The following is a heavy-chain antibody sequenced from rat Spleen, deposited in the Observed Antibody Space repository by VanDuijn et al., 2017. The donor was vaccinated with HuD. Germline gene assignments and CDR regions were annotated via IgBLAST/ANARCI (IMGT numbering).Heavy chain of an antibody. Sequence: EVQLVESGGGLVQPGRSLKLSCAASRFPFSDYNMAWVRQAPKRGLEWVATISYDGSSTYYRDSVKGRFTISRDNTESTLYLQMDSLRSEDTATYYCARRRYYSAPDYWGQGVMVTVSS. CDR2: ISYDGSST. D-gene: IGHD1-1*01. CDR1: RFPFSDYN. V-gene: IGHV5-7*01. CDR3: ARRRYYSAPDY. J-gene: IGHJ2*01.